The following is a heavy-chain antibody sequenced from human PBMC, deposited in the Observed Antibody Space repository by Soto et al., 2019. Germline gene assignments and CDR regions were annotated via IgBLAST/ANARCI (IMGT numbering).Heavy chain of an antibody. V-gene: IGHV4-34*01. CDR1: GGSFSGYY. Sequence: QVQLQQWGAGLLKPSETLSLTCAVYGGSFSGYYWSWIRQPPGKGLEWIGEINHSGSTNYNPSLKSRVTISVDTSKNQFSLTLSSVTAADTAVYYCARGRKDYSSSWYVDWGQGTLVTVSS. D-gene: IGHD6-13*01. CDR3: ARGRKDYSSSWYVD. J-gene: IGHJ4*02. CDR2: INHSGST.